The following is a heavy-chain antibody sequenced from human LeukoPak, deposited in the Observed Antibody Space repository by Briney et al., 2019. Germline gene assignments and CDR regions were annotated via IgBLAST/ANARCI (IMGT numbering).Heavy chain of an antibody. J-gene: IGHJ4*02. D-gene: IGHD1-26*01. CDR1: GYTFTSYY. V-gene: IGHV1-46*01. Sequence: ASVKVSCKASGYTFTSYYMHWVRQAPGQGLEWMGIINPSGGSTSYAQKFQGRVTMTRDTSTSIVYMELSSLRSEDTAVYYCAGSIVGATAAFDYWGQGTLVTVSS. CDR3: AGSIVGATAAFDY. CDR2: INPSGGST.